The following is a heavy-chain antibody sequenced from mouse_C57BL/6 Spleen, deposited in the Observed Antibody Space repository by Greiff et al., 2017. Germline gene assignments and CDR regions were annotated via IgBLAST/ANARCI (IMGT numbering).Heavy chain of an antibody. Sequence: EVQLQQSGPELVKPGASVKISCKASGYTFTDYYMNWVKQSHGKSLEWIGDINPNNGGTSYNQKFKGKATLTVDKSSSTAYMELRSLTSEDSAVYYCARKFSYYDYDDYAMDYWGQGTSVTVSS. D-gene: IGHD2-4*01. CDR2: INPNNGGT. CDR3: ARKFSYYDYDDYAMDY. J-gene: IGHJ4*01. V-gene: IGHV1-26*01. CDR1: GYTFTDYY.